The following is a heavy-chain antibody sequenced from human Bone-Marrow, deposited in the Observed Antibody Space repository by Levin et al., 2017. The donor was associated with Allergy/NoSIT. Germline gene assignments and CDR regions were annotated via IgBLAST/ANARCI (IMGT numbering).Heavy chain of an antibody. D-gene: IGHD2-2*01. Sequence: SVKVSCKASGGTFRNNAISWVRQAPGQGLEWMGGIIPVFGTTNYAQSFQGRVTMIANESTSTAYMELSSLKSEDTAVYYCARDLGLGYCSSASCPTGAFDIWGQGTMVTVSS. V-gene: IGHV1-69*13. J-gene: IGHJ3*02. CDR1: GGTFRNNA. CDR2: IIPVFGTT. CDR3: ARDLGLGYCSSASCPTGAFDI.